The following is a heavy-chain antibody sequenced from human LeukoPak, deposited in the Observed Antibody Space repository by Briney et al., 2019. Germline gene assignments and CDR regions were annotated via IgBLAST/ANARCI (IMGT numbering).Heavy chain of an antibody. CDR3: ARVSSTSFNWFDP. CDR2: ISSSGSTI. D-gene: IGHD2-2*01. CDR1: GFTFSSYS. Sequence: PGGSLRLSCAASGFTFSSYSMNWVRQAPGKGLEWASYISSSGSTIYYADSVKGRFTISRDNAKNSLYLQMNSLRAEDTAVYYCARVSSTSFNWFDPWGQGTLVTVSS. V-gene: IGHV3-48*04. J-gene: IGHJ5*02.